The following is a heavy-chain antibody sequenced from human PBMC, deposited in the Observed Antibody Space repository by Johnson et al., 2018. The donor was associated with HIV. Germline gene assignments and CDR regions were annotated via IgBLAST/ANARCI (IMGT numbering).Heavy chain of an antibody. V-gene: IGHV3-23*04. CDR3: ARDRVWFGELYAFDI. J-gene: IGHJ3*02. D-gene: IGHD3-10*01. Sequence: VQLVESGGGVVRPGGSLRLSCAASGFTFDDYGMSWVRQAPGKGLEWVSAISGSGGGTYYADSVKGRFPISRDNSKNTLYLQMNSLRAEDTAVYYCARDRVWFGELYAFDIWGQGTMVTVSS. CDR2: ISGSGGGT. CDR1: GFTFDDYG.